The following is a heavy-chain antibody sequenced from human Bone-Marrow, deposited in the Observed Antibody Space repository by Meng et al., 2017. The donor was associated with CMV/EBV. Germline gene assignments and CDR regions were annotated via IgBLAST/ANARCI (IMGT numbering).Heavy chain of an antibody. D-gene: IGHD3-22*01. J-gene: IGHJ4*02. CDR3: ARDLRAVRITMIVEPSPAEPFDY. V-gene: IGHV4-31*03. CDR2: IYYTGST. CDR1: GDSISSDAYY. Sequence: SETLSLTCTVSGDSISSDAYYWTWIRQPPGKGLEWIGYIYYTGSTYYNPFLRSRVIMSVDTSKNQFSLKLSSVTAADTAVYYCARDLRAVRITMIVEPSPAEPFDYWGQGTLVTVSS.